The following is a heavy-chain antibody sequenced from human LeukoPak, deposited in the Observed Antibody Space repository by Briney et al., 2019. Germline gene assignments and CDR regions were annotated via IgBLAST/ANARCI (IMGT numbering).Heavy chain of an antibody. V-gene: IGHV4-34*01. D-gene: IGHD1-26*01. CDR1: GGSFSGYY. CDR3: ARGLRGSYSDY. CDR2: INHSGST. Sequence: SETLSLACAVYGGSFSGYYWSWIRQPPGKGLEWIGEINHSGSTNYNPSLKSRVTISVDTSKNQFSLKLSSVTAADTAVYYCARGLRGSYSDYWGQGTLVTVSS. J-gene: IGHJ4*02.